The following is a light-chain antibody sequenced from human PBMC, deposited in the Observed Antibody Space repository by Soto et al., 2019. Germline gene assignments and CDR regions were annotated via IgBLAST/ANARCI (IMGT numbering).Light chain of an antibody. CDR2: DAS. CDR1: QSVSRY. V-gene: IGKV3-11*01. J-gene: IGKJ4*01. CDR3: QERSNFLT. Sequence: EIVLTQSPATLSLSPGERATLSCRASQSVSRYLAWYQQRPGQAPRRLIYDASHRAAGIPARFSGSWSGTDFTLTIGCLEPEDFAVYYCQERSNFLTCDGGTKVEF.